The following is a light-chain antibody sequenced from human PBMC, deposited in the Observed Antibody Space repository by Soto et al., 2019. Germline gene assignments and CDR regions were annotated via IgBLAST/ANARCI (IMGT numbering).Light chain of an antibody. CDR3: QQYNKWPQT. CDR1: QSVTGN. CDR2: GAS. J-gene: IGKJ1*01. Sequence: IAMTQSPVSLSVSPGERATLSCRASQSVTGNLAWYQQKPGQAPRLLIYGASTRATDVPARFSGSGSGTEFTLTISSLQSEDLAVYFFQQYNKWPQTFGQGTKVDIK. V-gene: IGKV3-15*01.